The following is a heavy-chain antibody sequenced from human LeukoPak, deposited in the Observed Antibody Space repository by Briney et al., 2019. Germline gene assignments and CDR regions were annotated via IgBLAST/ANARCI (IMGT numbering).Heavy chain of an antibody. V-gene: IGHV3-48*02. CDR2: ISSSSSTI. D-gene: IGHD3-22*01. CDR3: AVLYYYDSSGYYLDY. Sequence: GGSLRLSCAASGFTFSSYSMNWVRQAPGKGLDWVSYISSSSSTIYYADSVKGRFTISRDNAKNSLYLQMNSLRDEDTAVYYCAVLYYYDSSGYYLDYWGQGTLVTVSS. CDR1: GFTFSSYS. J-gene: IGHJ4*02.